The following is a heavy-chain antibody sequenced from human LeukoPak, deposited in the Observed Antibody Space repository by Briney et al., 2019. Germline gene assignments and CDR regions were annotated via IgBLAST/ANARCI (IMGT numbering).Heavy chain of an antibody. CDR3: AREFTDGSECYYN. V-gene: IGHV3-33*01. D-gene: IGHD3-10*01. Sequence: GGSLRLSCAASGLTFSAYDMYWVRQAPGKGLEWVAVIWYGGSKKFYTDSVRGRFSISRDNSKNTLHLQMNSLRAEDTAVYYCAREFTDGSECYYNWGQGTLVTVSS. CDR2: IWYGGSKK. J-gene: IGHJ4*02. CDR1: GLTFSAYD.